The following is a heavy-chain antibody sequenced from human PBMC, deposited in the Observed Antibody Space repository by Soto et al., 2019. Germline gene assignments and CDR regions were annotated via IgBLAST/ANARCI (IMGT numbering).Heavy chain of an antibody. CDR1: GFTFSYYA. Sequence: PGGSLRLSCLASGFTFSYYATTWVRHVPGRGLEWVASLDGAGGSTYYADSVRGRFTISRDNSQNTLFLQMKRLTVDDTAIYYCAAPRDEYGSGVSWFTYGMDIWGQGTTVTVSS. J-gene: IGHJ6*02. V-gene: IGHV3-23*01. D-gene: IGHD3-10*01. CDR3: AAPRDEYGSGVSWFTYGMDI. CDR2: LDGAGGST.